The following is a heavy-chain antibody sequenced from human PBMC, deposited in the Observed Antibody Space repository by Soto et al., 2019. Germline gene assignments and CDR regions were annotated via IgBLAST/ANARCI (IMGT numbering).Heavy chain of an antibody. CDR3: VHSVTMSQGGYYSCYLAV. V-gene: IGHV2-5*02. CDR2: IFWDTDR. D-gene: IGHD3-10*01. J-gene: IGHJ6*03. Sequence: QITFKESGPTLVKPTQTLTLTCTFSGFSLSTSGEGVGWVRQPPGEALEWLAHIFWDTDRRYSPSLKSRLTIPQDTFKDQVVLTLTNMDPVDTATYYCVHSVTMSQGGYYSCYLAVWGIGPAVTVSS. CDR1: GFSLSTSGEG.